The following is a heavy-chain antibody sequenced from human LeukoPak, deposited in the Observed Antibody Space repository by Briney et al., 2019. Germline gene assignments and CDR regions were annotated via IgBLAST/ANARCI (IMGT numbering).Heavy chain of an antibody. CDR3: ARHFDYCDSSGYYASDAFDI. J-gene: IGHJ3*02. Sequence: SETLSLTCTVSGGSISSSSYYWGWIRQPPGKGLEWIGSIYYSGSTYYNPSPKSRVTISVDTSKNQFSLKLSSVTAADTAVYYCARHFDYCDSSGYYASDAFDIWDQGTMVTVSS. V-gene: IGHV4-39*01. D-gene: IGHD3-22*01. CDR1: GGSISSSSYY. CDR2: IYYSGST.